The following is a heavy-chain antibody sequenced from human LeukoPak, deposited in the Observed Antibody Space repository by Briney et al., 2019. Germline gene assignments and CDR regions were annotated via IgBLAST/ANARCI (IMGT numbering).Heavy chain of an antibody. D-gene: IGHD3-22*01. CDR1: GGSISSSIYY. Sequence: SETLSLTCTVSGGSISSSIYYWGWIRQPPGKGLERIGSIYYSGSTYYNPSLKSRVTISVDTSKNQFSLKLSSVTAADTAVYYCARNVAYDSSGFDPWGQGTLVTVSS. J-gene: IGHJ5*02. V-gene: IGHV4-39*01. CDR2: IYYSGST. CDR3: ARNVAYDSSGFDP.